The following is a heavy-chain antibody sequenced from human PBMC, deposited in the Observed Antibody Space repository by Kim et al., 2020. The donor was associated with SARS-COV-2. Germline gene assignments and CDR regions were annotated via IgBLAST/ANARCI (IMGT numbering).Heavy chain of an antibody. V-gene: IGHV3-30*18. CDR1: GFTFSSYG. CDR3: AKQRGGDYYVFAGGFGVDV. Sequence: GGSLRLSCAASGFTFSSYGMHWVRQAPGKGLEWVAVISYDGSNKYYADSVKGRFTISRDNSKNTLYLQMNSLRAEDTAVYYCAKQRGGDYYVFAGGFGVDVWGQGTPVTVSS. D-gene: IGHD3-10*02. J-gene: IGHJ6*02. CDR2: ISYDGSNK.